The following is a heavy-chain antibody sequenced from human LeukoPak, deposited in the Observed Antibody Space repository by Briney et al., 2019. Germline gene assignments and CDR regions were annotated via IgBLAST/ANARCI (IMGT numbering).Heavy chain of an antibody. D-gene: IGHD3-22*01. CDR1: GGTFSSYA. CDR2: ITPIFNIG. J-gene: IGHJ4*02. V-gene: IGHV1-69*13. Sequence: SVKVSCKASGGTFSSYAISWVRQAPGQGLEWMGGITPIFNIGNDAQNFQGRVTITADESTSTAYVELSSLRSEDTAVYYCARGVRGYYDSSGYYFDSWGQGTLVTVSS. CDR3: ARGVRGYYDSSGYYFDS.